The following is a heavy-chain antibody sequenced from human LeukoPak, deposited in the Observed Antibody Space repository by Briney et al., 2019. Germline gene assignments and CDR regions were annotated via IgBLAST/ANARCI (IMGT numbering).Heavy chain of an antibody. V-gene: IGHV3-74*01. CDR2: INSGGTTT. D-gene: IGHD1-26*01. J-gene: IGHJ4*02. CDR3: TRGVVGNYGNFDC. CDR1: GFTFSSYA. Sequence: PGGSLRLSCAASGFTFSSYAMSWVRQVPGEGLEWVSRINSGGTTTDYADSVKGRFTISRDNAQNTLYLQMNSLRDQDTAVYYCTRGVVGNYGNFDCWGQGTLVTVSS.